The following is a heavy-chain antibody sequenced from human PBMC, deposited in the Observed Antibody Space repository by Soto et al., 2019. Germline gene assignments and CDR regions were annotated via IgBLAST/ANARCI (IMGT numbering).Heavy chain of an antibody. D-gene: IGHD2-21*01. CDR3: ARKVVESTSRPDYWYFDL. V-gene: IGHV3-23*01. Sequence: DVQLLESGGDSVQPGGSVRLSCAGSGFTFINYAMNWVRQAPGKGLEWVSTISGGGDATFFADSVRGRFTFSRDNSKNTVNLQMNSLGDDDTAVYYCARKVVESTSRPDYWYFDLWGRGTLVTVSS. CDR2: ISGGGDAT. J-gene: IGHJ2*01. CDR1: GFTFINYA.